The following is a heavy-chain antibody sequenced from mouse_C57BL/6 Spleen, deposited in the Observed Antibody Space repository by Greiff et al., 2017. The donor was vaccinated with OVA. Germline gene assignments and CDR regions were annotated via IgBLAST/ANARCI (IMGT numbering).Heavy chain of an antibody. V-gene: IGHV1-81*01. Sequence: VQLQESGAELARPGASVKLSCKASGYTFTSYGISWVKQRTGQGLEWIGEIYPRSGNTYYNEKFKGKATLTADKSSSTAYMELRSLTSEDSAVYFCERDSSGSGAMDYWGQGTSVTVSS. CDR3: ERDSSGSGAMDY. CDR1: GYTFTSYG. D-gene: IGHD3-2*02. J-gene: IGHJ4*01. CDR2: IYPRSGNT.